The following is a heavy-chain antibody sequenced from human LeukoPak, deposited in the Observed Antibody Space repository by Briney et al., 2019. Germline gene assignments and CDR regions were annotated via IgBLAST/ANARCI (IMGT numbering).Heavy chain of an antibody. CDR1: GFTFSSSA. Sequence: PGGSLRLSCAASGFTFSSSAMSWVRQAPGKGLEWVAVTSSDLNVKLYADSVKGRFTISRDNSRSTLYLQMNSLRAEDTAVYYCAKVGDSSGYNPTFDYWGQGTLVTVSS. CDR3: AKVGDSSGYNPTFDY. CDR2: TSSDLNVK. D-gene: IGHD3-22*01. V-gene: IGHV3-30*18. J-gene: IGHJ4*02.